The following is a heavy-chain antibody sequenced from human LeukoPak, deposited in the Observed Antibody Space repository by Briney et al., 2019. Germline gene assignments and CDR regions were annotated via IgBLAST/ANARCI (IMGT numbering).Heavy chain of an antibody. CDR2: IYYSGST. Sequence: PSETLSLTCTVSGGSISSHYWSWIRQPPGKGLEWIGYIYYSGSTNYNPSLKSRVTISVDTSKNQFSLKLSSVTAADTAVYYCARSVLSGYFDYWGQGTLVTVSS. D-gene: IGHD5/OR15-5a*01. CDR1: GGSISSHY. CDR3: ARSVLSGYFDY. J-gene: IGHJ4*02. V-gene: IGHV4-59*11.